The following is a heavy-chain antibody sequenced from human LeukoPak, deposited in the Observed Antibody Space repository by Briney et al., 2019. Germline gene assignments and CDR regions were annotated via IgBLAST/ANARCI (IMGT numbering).Heavy chain of an antibody. D-gene: IGHD2-15*01. Sequence: GSLRLSCVASGFTLSNYWSWIRQPPGKGLEWIGYIYYSGSTNYNPSLKSRVTISVDTSKNQFSLKLSSVTAADTAMYYCASKVAYCSGGSCYGYFDYWGQGTLVTVSS. V-gene: IGHV4-59*08. CDR1: GFTLSNY. J-gene: IGHJ4*02. CDR2: IYYSGST. CDR3: ASKVAYCSGGSCYGYFDY.